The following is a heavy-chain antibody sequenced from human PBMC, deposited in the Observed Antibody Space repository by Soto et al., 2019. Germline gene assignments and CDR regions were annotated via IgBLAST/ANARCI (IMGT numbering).Heavy chain of an antibody. CDR2: ISGSGGST. J-gene: IGHJ4*02. CDR1: GFTFSSYA. V-gene: IGHV3-23*01. D-gene: IGHD3-22*01. Sequence: EVQLLESGGGLVQPGGSLRLSCAASGFTFSSYAMSWVRQAPGKWLEWVSAISGSGGSTYYADSVKGRFTSSRDNSQNTLYLQMNSLRAEDTAVYYCAKDFVYDSSCYLPYFDYWGQGTLVTVSS. CDR3: AKDFVYDSSCYLPYFDY.